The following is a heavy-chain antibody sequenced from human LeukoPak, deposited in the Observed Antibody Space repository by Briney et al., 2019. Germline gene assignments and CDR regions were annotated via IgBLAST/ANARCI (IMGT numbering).Heavy chain of an antibody. J-gene: IGHJ4*02. CDR2: IWYDGSNK. CDR1: GFTFSSYG. D-gene: IGHD3-22*01. V-gene: IGHV3-33*01. Sequence: PGGSLRLSCAASGFTFSSYGMHWVRQAPGKGLEWVAVIWYDGSNKYYADSVKGRFTISSDNSKNTLYLQMNSLRAEDTAVYYCARDSSSGYYYVVYWGQGTLVTVSS. CDR3: ARDSSSGYYYVVY.